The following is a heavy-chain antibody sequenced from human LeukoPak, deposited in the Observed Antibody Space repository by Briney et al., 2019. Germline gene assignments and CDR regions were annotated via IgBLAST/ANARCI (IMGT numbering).Heavy chain of an antibody. CDR3: AREDCSCTSCDTVFDY. V-gene: IGHV1-2*02. D-gene: IGHD2-2*02. J-gene: IGHJ4*02. Sequence: VSVKVSCKASGYTFTGYYMHWVRQAPGQGLEWMGWINPNSGGTNYAQKFQGRVTMTRDTSISTAYMELSRLRSDDTAVYYCAREDCSCTSCDTVFDYWGQGTLVTVSS. CDR1: GYTFTGYY. CDR2: INPNSGGT.